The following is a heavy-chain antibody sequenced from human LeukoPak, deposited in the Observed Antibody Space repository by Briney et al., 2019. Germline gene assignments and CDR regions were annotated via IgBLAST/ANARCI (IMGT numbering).Heavy chain of an antibody. V-gene: IGHV4-61*01. CDR1: GGSVSSGTYY. CDR2: VYFSGTS. J-gene: IGHJ4*02. D-gene: IGHD3-10*01. Sequence: PSETLSLTCSVSGGSVSSGTYYETWIRQPPGKGLEWIGHVYFSGTSSYNPPLKSRVTISADTSKNQFSLKLISVTAADTAVYFCARRRMIRGVIIFDYWGPGALVTVSS. CDR3: ARRRMIRGVIIFDY.